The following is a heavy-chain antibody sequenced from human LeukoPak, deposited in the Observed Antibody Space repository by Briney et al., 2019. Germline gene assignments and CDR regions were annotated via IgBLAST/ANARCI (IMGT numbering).Heavy chain of an antibody. CDR1: GYTFTSYD. D-gene: IGHD3-22*01. V-gene: IGHV1-8*01. Sequence: ASVKVSCKASGYTFTSYDTNWVRQATGQGLEWMGWMNPNNGNTGYAQKFQGRVTMTRNTSINTAHMELSSLRSEDTAIYYCARSNYYDSRGYYYVRAFDIWGQGTMVTVSS. CDR2: MNPNNGNT. CDR3: ARSNYYDSRGYYYVRAFDI. J-gene: IGHJ3*02.